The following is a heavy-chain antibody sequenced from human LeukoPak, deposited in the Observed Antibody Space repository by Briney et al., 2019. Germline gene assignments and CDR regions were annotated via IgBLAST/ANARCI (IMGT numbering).Heavy chain of an antibody. CDR3: ARALPSYYYGSGALDY. D-gene: IGHD3-10*01. CDR2: INTNTGNP. Sequence: ASVKVSCKASGYTFTSYAMHWVRQAPGQRLEWMGWINTNTGNPTYAQGFTGRFVFSLDTSVSTAYLQISSLKAEDTAVYYCARALPSYYYGSGALDYWGQGTLVTVSS. V-gene: IGHV7-4-1*02. CDR1: GYTFTSYA. J-gene: IGHJ4*02.